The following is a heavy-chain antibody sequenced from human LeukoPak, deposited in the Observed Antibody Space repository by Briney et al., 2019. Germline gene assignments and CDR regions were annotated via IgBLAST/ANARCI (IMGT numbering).Heavy chain of an antibody. J-gene: IGHJ6*03. D-gene: IGHD1-1*01. CDR1: GFSFRDYT. CDR3: AKENGRTRWYYYYYMDV. V-gene: IGHV3-48*01. Sequence: GGSLRLSCAASGFSFRDYTMHWVRQVPGKGLEWVSSISLSSVTIFYADSVKGRFAISRDNAENSLYLQMNSLRAEDTAVYYCAKENGRTRWYYYYYMDVWGKGTTVTVSS. CDR2: ISLSSVTI.